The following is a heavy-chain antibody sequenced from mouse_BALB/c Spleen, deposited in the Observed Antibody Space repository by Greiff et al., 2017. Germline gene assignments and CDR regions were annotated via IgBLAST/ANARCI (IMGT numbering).Heavy chain of an antibody. D-gene: IGHD1-1*01. CDR2: IYPGNSDT. J-gene: IGHJ4*01. CDR1: GYTFTSYW. CDR3: ARGGSQYYYAMDY. V-gene: IGHV1-5*01. Sequence: EVQLQQSGTVLARPGASVKMSCKASGYTFTSYWMHWVKQRPGQGLEWIGAIYPGNSDTSYNQKFKGKAKLTAVTSTSTAYMELSSLTNEDSAVYYCARGGSQYYYAMDYWGQGTSVTVSS.